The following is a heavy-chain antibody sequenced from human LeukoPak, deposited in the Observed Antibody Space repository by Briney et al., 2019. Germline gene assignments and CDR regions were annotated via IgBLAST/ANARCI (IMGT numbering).Heavy chain of an antibody. Sequence: GESLKISCKGSGYSFTSYWIGWVRQMPGKGLEWMGIIYPGDSDTRYSPSFQGQVTMSVDKSISIAYLQWSSLKASDTAMYYCARMQGDIVVVPAPEKYYYYYGMDVWGQGTTVTVSS. CDR1: GYSFTSYW. V-gene: IGHV5-51*01. CDR2: IYPGDSDT. D-gene: IGHD2-2*01. J-gene: IGHJ6*02. CDR3: ARMQGDIVVVPAPEKYYYYYGMDV.